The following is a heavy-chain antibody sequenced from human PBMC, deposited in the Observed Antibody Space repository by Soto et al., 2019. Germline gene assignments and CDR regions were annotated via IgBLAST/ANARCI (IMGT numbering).Heavy chain of an antibody. V-gene: IGHV1-18*01. CDR3: ARGARRCLAVAGSLDY. J-gene: IGHJ4*02. Sequence: QVQLVQSGAEVKKPGASVKVSCKASGYTFTSYGISWVRQAPGQGLEWMGWISAYNGNTNYAQKHQSRVNRNPDTSPSPAYVELRSLRSDDTAVYYCARGARRCLAVAGSLDYWGQGTLVTVSS. CDR2: ISAYNGNT. D-gene: IGHD6-19*01. CDR1: GYTFTSYG.